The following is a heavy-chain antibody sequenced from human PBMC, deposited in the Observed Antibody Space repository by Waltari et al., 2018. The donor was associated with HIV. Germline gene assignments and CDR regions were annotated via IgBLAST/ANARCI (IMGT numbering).Heavy chain of an antibody. CDR1: GFTLRNYT. V-gene: IGHV3-48*01. J-gene: IGHJ4*02. D-gene: IGHD7-27*01. CDR2: ISRSSSSI. CDR3: ARDINGGWGY. Sequence: EVQLVESGGVLVQPGGSLRLSCAAFGFTLRNYTMNWVRQDPGKGLELVSYISRSSSSIFYADSVKGRFTISRDNAKNSLYLQMNSLRVEDTAVYYCARDINGGWGYWGQGTLVTVAS.